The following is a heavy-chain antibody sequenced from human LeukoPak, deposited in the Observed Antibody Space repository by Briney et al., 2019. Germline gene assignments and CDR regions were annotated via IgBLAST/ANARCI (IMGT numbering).Heavy chain of an antibody. CDR1: GGSFSGYY. V-gene: IGHV4-34*01. Sequence: PSETLSLTCAVYGGSFSGYYWSWIRQPPGKGLEWIGEIYHSGSTNYNPSLKSRVTISVDKSKKQFSLKLSSVTAADTAVYYCARSVAATRYYYYYMDVWGKGTTVTVSS. J-gene: IGHJ6*03. D-gene: IGHD2-15*01. CDR2: IYHSGST. CDR3: ARSVAATRYYYYYMDV.